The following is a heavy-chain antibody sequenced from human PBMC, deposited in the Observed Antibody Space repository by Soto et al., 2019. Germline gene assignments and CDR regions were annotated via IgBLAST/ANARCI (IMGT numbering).Heavy chain of an antibody. Sequence: GGSLRLSCAASGFTFSSYAMSWVRQAPGKGLEWVSAISGSGGSTYYADSVKGRFTISRDNPKNTLYLQMNTLRAEDTAVYYCAKEGENSNWYYLDYWGQGTLVTVSS. CDR1: GFTFSSYA. J-gene: IGHJ4*02. V-gene: IGHV3-23*01. D-gene: IGHD4-4*01. CDR2: ISGSGGST. CDR3: AKEGENSNWYYLDY.